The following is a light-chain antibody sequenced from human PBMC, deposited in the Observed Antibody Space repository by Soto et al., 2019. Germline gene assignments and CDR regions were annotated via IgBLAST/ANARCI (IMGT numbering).Light chain of an antibody. CDR2: GAS. J-gene: IGKJ2*01. V-gene: IGKV3-20*01. CDR3: QQYGSSPPMYT. CDR1: QSVSSSS. Sequence: EIVLTQSPGTLSLSPGERATLSCRASQSVSSSSLAWYQQKPGQAPRLLIYGASSRATGIPGRFSGSGSGTEFTLTISRLEPEDFAVYYCQQYGSSPPMYTFGQGTKLEIK.